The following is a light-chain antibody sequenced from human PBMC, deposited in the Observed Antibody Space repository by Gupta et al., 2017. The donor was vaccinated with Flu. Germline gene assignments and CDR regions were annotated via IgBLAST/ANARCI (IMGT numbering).Light chain of an antibody. J-gene: IGKJ2*01. CDR3: KERGNPSERPMPT. CDR2: DES. V-gene: IGKV3-11*01. Sequence: SLSPGERANVSGRASQRVSSHIACYQKENGQAPRRRIYDESNRATGVPARFSGSGYGKKFKRTINGLGTEEWAVYYCKERGNPSERPMPTFGQGTRLDIK. CDR1: QRVSSH.